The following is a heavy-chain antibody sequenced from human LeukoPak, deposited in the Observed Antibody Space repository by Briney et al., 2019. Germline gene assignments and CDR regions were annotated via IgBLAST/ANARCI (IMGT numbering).Heavy chain of an antibody. CDR1: GYTFTTYD. Sequence: ASVTVSCTASGYTFTTYDINWVRQATGQGLEWMGWMNPNSGNTGYAQKFQGRVTITRNTSISTAYMELSSLRSEDTAVYYCARGGFLEWAIDYWGQGTLVTVSS. V-gene: IGHV1-8*03. CDR2: MNPNSGNT. J-gene: IGHJ4*02. D-gene: IGHD3-3*01. CDR3: ARGGFLEWAIDY.